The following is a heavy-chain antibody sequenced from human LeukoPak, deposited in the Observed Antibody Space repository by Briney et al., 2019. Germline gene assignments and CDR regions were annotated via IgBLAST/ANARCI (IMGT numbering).Heavy chain of an antibody. Sequence: ASVKVSCKASGYTFTSYYMHWVRQAPGQGLEWMGIINPSGGSTNYAQKFQGRVTMTRDTSISTAYMELSRLRSDDTAVYYCARALGSLHEDVWGKGTTVTVSS. CDR3: ARALGSLHEDV. CDR2: INPSGGST. CDR1: GYTFTSYY. D-gene: IGHD3-10*01. J-gene: IGHJ6*04. V-gene: IGHV1-2*02.